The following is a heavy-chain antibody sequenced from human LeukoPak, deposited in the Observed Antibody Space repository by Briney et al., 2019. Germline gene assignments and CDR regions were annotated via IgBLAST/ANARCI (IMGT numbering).Heavy chain of an antibody. D-gene: IGHD3-10*01. CDR2: ISAYNGNT. CDR1: GYTFTSYG. V-gene: IGHV1-18*01. Sequence: ASVKVSCKASGYTFTSYGISWVRQAPGQGLEWMGWISAYNGNTNYAQKLQGRVTMTRSASINTAYMELTNLRSEDTAVYYCARDAGYYVSGSSLDYWGQGTLVTVSS. J-gene: IGHJ4*02. CDR3: ARDAGYYVSGSSLDY.